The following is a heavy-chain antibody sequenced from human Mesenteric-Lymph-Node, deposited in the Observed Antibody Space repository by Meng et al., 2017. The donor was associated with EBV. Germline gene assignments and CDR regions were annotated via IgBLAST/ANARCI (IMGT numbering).Heavy chain of an antibody. V-gene: IGHV3-21*01. CDR3: ARIAYNGSASGWFDP. CDR1: AFTFGGYS. D-gene: IGHD3-22*01. Sequence: VQLLETYGGLCKPGGSLRLSWAVPAFTFGGYSMIWARQAPGKGLDWISSISSYSTYIHYKDSVKGRFTISRDNAKTSLYLQMNSLGAEDTAVYYCARIAYNGSASGWFDPWGQGTLVTASS. CDR2: ISSYSTYI. J-gene: IGHJ5*02.